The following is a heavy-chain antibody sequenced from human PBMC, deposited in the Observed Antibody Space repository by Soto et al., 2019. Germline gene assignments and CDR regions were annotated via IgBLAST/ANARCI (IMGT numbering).Heavy chain of an antibody. CDR1: GYTFTTYD. J-gene: IGHJ6*01. CDR3: ARDPYNVLMVNAPNLYGMDV. Sequence: QVQLVQSGAEVKKPGASVKVSCKASGYTFTTYDISWVRQAPGQGLEWMGRISTYNGDTNYPQSLQGRLTMTTDTSTNTAYMELRSLRSDDTAVYYCARDPYNVLMVNAPNLYGMDVW. V-gene: IGHV1-18*01. CDR2: ISTYNGDT. D-gene: IGHD2-8*01.